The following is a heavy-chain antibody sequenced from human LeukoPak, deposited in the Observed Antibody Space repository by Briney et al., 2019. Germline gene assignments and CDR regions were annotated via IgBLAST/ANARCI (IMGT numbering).Heavy chain of an antibody. J-gene: IGHJ4*02. CDR1: GYTFTTYA. Sequence: ASVKVSCKASGYTFTTYAMNWVRQAPGQGLEWMGWINTNIGNPTYAQGFTGRFVFSLDTSVRTAYLQMSSLKASDTAMYYCARHSPFSSTTSNPGALGYWGQGTLVTVSS. CDR2: INTNIGNP. CDR3: ARHSPFSSTTSNPGALGY. D-gene: IGHD2-2*01. V-gene: IGHV7-4-1*02.